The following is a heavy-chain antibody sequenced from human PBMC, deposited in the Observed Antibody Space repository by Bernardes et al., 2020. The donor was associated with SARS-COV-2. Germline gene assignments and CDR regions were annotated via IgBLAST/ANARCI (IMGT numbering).Heavy chain of an antibody. Sequence: GTLRHACAASGFTFSSYAMSWVRQAPGKGLEWVSAISGSGGSTYYADSVKGRFTISRDNSKNTLYLQMNSLRAEDTAVYYCAKRGRAFDIWGQGTMVTVSS. CDR1: GFTFSSYA. J-gene: IGHJ3*02. CDR2: ISGSGGST. CDR3: AKRGRAFDI. V-gene: IGHV3-23*01. D-gene: IGHD3-10*01.